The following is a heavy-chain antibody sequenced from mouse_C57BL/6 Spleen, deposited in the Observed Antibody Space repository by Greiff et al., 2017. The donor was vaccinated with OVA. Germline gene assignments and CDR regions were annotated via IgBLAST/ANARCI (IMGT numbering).Heavy chain of an antibody. CDR3: ARDPTTVVDWYFDV. Sequence: EVQRVESGPGLVKPSQSLSLTCSVTGYSITSGYSWNWIRQFPGNKLEWMGYISYDGSNNYNPSLKNRISITRDTSKNQFFLKLNSVTTEDTATYYCARDPTTVVDWYFDVWGTGTTVTVSS. D-gene: IGHD1-1*01. CDR1: GYSITSGYS. CDR2: ISYDGSN. V-gene: IGHV3-6*01. J-gene: IGHJ1*03.